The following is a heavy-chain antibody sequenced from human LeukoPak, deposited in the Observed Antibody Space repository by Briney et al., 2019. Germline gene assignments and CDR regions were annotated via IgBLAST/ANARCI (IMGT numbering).Heavy chain of an antibody. V-gene: IGHV1-2*02. CDR3: SRYSCSGGSCFDWFDP. CDR1: GYTFTGYY. J-gene: IGHJ5*02. Sequence: ASVTVSCKASGYTFTGYYKHWVRHPPGQGLEWMGWINTNSGGTNYAQKFQGRVTMTRDTSISTAYIELSRLRSDGTAVYYCSRYSCSGGSCFDWFDPWGQGALVTVSS. D-gene: IGHD2-15*01. CDR2: INTNSGGT.